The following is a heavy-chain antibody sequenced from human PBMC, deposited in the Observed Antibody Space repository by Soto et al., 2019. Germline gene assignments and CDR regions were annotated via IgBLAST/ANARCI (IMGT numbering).Heavy chain of an antibody. CDR1: GGSFSGYY. Sequence: SETLSLTCAVYGGSFSGYYWSWIRQPPGKGLEWIGEINHSGSTNYNPSLKSRVTISVDTSKNQFSLKLSSVTAADTAVYYCARGKPLYYDFWSGYLKNWFDPWGQGTLVTVSS. J-gene: IGHJ5*02. V-gene: IGHV4-34*01. CDR2: INHSGST. CDR3: ARGKPLYYDFWSGYLKNWFDP. D-gene: IGHD3-3*01.